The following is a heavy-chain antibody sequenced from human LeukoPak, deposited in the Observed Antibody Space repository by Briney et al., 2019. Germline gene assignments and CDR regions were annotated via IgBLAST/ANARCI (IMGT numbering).Heavy chain of an antibody. Sequence: SETLSLTCGVSGHSFSSDSFWGWIRQPPGQRLEWIGSIHERGSTFYNPSLKSRATISIDTSKNQFSLHVNSVTAADTAVYYCARASRPSNSWFDPWGQGTVVTVSS. CDR2: IHERGST. J-gene: IGHJ5*02. CDR1: GHSFSSDSF. CDR3: ARASRPSNSWFDP. D-gene: IGHD6-6*01. V-gene: IGHV4-38-2*01.